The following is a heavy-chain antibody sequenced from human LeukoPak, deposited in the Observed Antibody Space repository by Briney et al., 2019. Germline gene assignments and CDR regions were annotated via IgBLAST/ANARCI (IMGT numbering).Heavy chain of an antibody. CDR1: GGSISSGDYY. J-gene: IGHJ3*02. CDR3: ASGYCSSTSCYQGDAFDI. D-gene: IGHD2-2*01. Sequence: SETLSLNCTVSGGSISSGDYYWSWIRQPPGKGLEWIGYIYYSGSTYYNPSLKSRVTISVDTSKNQFSLKLSSVTAADTAVYYCASGYCSSTSCYQGDAFDIWGQGTMVTVSS. CDR2: IYYSGST. V-gene: IGHV4-30-4*08.